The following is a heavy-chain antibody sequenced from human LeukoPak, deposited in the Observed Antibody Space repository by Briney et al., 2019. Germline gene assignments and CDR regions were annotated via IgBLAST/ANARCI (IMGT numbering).Heavy chain of an antibody. CDR1: GGSFSGYY. CDR3: ARDGVVDV. CDR2: INHSGST. J-gene: IGHJ6*04. D-gene: IGHD3-3*01. Sequence: PSETLSLTCAVYGGSFSGYYWSWIRQPPGKGLEWIGEINHSGSTNYNPSLKSRVTISVDTSKNQFSLKLSSVTAADTAVYYCARDGVVDVCGKGTTVTVSS. V-gene: IGHV4-34*01.